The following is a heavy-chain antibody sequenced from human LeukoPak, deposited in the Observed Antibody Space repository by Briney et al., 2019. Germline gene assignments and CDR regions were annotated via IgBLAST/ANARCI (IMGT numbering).Heavy chain of an antibody. CDR1: GGTFSSYA. J-gene: IGHJ4*02. CDR3: ARSPPYSSSLSFDY. CDR2: IIPIFGTA. Sequence: SVKVSCKXSGGTFSSYAISWVRQAPGQGLEWMGWIIPIFGTANYAQKFQGRVTITTDESTSTAYMELSSLRSEDTAVYYCARSPPYSSSLSFDYWGQGTLVTVSS. D-gene: IGHD6-13*01. V-gene: IGHV1-69*05.